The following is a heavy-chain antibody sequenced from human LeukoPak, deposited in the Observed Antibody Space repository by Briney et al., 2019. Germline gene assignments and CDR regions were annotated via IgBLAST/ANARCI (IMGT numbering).Heavy chain of an antibody. V-gene: IGHV3-53*01. D-gene: IGHD6-13*01. CDR3: ARGKQQLVPYYYYYMDV. CDR2: IYSGGST. CDR1: GFTVSSNY. J-gene: IGHJ6*03. Sequence: PGGSLRLSCAASGFTVSSNYMSWVRQAPGKGLGWVSVIYSGGSTYYADSVKGRFTISRDNSKNTLYLQMNSLRAEDTAVYYCARGKQQLVPYYYYYMDVWGKGTTVTVSS.